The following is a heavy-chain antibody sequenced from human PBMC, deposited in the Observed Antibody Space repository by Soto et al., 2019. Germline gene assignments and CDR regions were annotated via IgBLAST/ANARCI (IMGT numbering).Heavy chain of an antibody. CDR1: GHSISGSDYN. CDR3: ARHLYGSGIVGQH. J-gene: IGHJ1*01. CDR2: IFYSGST. Sequence: SETLSLTCTVSGHSISGSDYNWGWIRQPPGKGLEWIASIFYSGSTYYNPSLKSRLTISVDTSKNQFSLKLSSVTAADTAVYYCARHLYGSGIVGQHWGQGTLVTVSS. V-gene: IGHV4-39*01. D-gene: IGHD3-10*01.